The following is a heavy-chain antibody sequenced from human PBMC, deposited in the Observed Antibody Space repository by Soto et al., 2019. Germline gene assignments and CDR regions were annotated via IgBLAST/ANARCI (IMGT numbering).Heavy chain of an antibody. CDR2: IYSGGTT. CDR1: GFTVSSNF. D-gene: IGHD6-19*01. V-gene: IGHV3-53*04. Sequence: EVQLVESGGDLVQPGGSLRLSCAASGFTVSSNFMSWVRRAPGKGLEWVSVIYSGGTTYYADSVKGRFTISRHNSKNTLYLQMNSLRPEDTAVYYCARGAGYSSGWYDYWGQGTLVTVSS. J-gene: IGHJ4*02. CDR3: ARGAGYSSGWYDY.